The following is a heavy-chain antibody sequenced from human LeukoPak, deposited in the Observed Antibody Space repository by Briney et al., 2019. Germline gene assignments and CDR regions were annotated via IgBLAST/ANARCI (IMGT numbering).Heavy chain of an antibody. J-gene: IGHJ4*02. Sequence: QVQLVESGGGVVQPGRSLRLSCAPFGFTFSSYGMHWVRQALGKGLEWVAVISYDGSSKYYADSVKGRFTISRDNSKNTLDLQMKSLGPEDTAVCYRGKGGGGRWLHYFDYWGQGTLVTVSS. CDR1: GFTFSSYG. V-gene: IGHV3-30*18. D-gene: IGHD5-24*01. CDR3: GKGGGGRWLHYFDY. CDR2: ISYDGSSK.